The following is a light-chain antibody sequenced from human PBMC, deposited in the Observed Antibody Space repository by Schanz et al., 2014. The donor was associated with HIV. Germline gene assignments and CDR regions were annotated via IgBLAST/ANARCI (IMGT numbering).Light chain of an antibody. V-gene: IGLV1-40*01. CDR3: QSYDSSLSAWV. Sequence: QSVLTQPPSVSGAPGQRVTISCTGSRSNIGAGYDVHWYQQLPGTAPKLLIYGNTNRPSGVPDRFSGSKSGTSVSLAITGLRAEDEADYCCQSYDSSLSAWVFGGGTKLTVL. J-gene: IGLJ3*02. CDR2: GNT. CDR1: RSNIGAGYD.